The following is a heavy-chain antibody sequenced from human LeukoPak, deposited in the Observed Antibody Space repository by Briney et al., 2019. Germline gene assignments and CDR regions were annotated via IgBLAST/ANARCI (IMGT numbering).Heavy chain of an antibody. Sequence: PGGSLRLSCAASGFTFSSYGMHWVRQAPGKGLEWVAVIWYDGSNKYYADSVKGRFTISRDNSKNTLYLQMNSLRAEDTAVYYCARDEAAAALDYWGQGTLVTVSS. CDR2: IWYDGSNK. D-gene: IGHD6-13*01. CDR1: GFTFSSYG. V-gene: IGHV3-33*01. CDR3: ARDEAAAALDY. J-gene: IGHJ4*02.